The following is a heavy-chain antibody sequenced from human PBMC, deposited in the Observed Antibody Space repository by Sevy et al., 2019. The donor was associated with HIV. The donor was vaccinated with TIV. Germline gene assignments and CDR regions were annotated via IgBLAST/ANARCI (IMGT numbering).Heavy chain of an antibody. J-gene: IGHJ4*02. V-gene: IGHV3-30-3*01. CDR1: EFMFSTYA. D-gene: IGHD6-19*01. Sequence: GGSLRLSCAASEFMFSTYAMHWVRQAPGKGLEWVAVISYDGGRHYYADSVKGRFTISRDNSKNTLFLQMNSLRLEDTTFYYCARDAGYSTDWYPSDYWGQGTRSPSPQ. CDR2: ISYDGGRH. CDR3: ARDAGYSTDWYPSDY.